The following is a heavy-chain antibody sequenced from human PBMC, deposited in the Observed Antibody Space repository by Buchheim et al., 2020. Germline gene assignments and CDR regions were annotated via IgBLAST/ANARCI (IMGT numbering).Heavy chain of an antibody. J-gene: IGHJ4*02. CDR1: GGSFSGYY. D-gene: IGHD2-15*01. CDR2: INHSGST. CDR3: ARDGLTLGYCSGGSCYSFDY. V-gene: IGHV4-34*01. Sequence: QVQLQQWGAGLLKPSETLSLTCAVYGGSFSGYYWSWIRQPPGKGLEWIGEINHSGSTNYNPSLKSRVTISEDTSKNQFSLKLSSVTAADTAVYYCARDGLTLGYCSGGSCYSFDYWGQGTL.